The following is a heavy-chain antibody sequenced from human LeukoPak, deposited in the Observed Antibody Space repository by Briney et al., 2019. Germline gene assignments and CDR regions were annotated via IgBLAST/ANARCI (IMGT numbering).Heavy chain of an antibody. CDR3: ARGASHYDYGDYKYDY. CDR2: ITSSSRTI. V-gene: IGHV3-48*03. Sequence: GGSLRLSCVASGFTFSSSEMNWVRQAPGKGLEWLSYITSSSRTIWYADSVKGRFTISRDNAKNSLYLQMNGLRDDDTAVYYCARGASHYDYGDYKYDYWGQGTLVTVSS. CDR1: GFTFSSSE. D-gene: IGHD4-17*01. J-gene: IGHJ4*02.